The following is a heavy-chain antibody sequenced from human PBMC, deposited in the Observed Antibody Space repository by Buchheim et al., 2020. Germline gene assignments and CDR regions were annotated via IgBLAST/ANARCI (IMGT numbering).Heavy chain of an antibody. CDR2: IGTNDTTK. D-gene: IGHD3-10*01. V-gene: IGHV3-11*01. CDR3: ARSAFYDSETYYGFDS. Sequence: QVQLVESGGGLVKPGGSLRLSCEASGFTFSDFYMNWIRQAPGKGLEWVSYIGTNDTTKYYADSVKGRFTISRDNTKNSLFLQIISLSPEDTAVYYCARSAFYDSETYYGFDSWGQRTL. CDR1: GFTFSDFY. J-gene: IGHJ4*02.